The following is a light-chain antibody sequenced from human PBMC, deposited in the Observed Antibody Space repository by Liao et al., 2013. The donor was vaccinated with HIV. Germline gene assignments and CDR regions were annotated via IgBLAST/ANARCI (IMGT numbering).Light chain of an antibody. CDR2: QDT. CDR1: KLGDKF. V-gene: IGLV3-1*01. Sequence: SYDLTQPPSVSVSPGQTASITCSGDKLGDKFASWYQQKPGQSPVLLIYQDTKRPSGIPERFSGSNSGNTATLTISGTQAMDEADYYCQAWDSNTPWVFGGGTKLTVL. J-gene: IGLJ3*02. CDR3: QAWDSNTPWV.